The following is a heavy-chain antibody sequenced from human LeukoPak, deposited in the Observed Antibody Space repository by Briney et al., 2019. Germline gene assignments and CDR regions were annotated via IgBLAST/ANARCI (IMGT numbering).Heavy chain of an antibody. CDR2: IYYSGST. V-gene: IGHV4-30-4*01. J-gene: IGHJ4*02. D-gene: IGHD6-13*01. Sequence: PSQTLSLTCTVSGGSISSGDYYWSWIRQPPGKGLERIGYIYYSGSTYYNPSLKSRVTISVDTSKNQFSLRLRSVTAADTAVYYCARQIASAGTAGFDFWGQGALVTVSS. CDR3: ARQIASAGTAGFDF. CDR1: GGSISSGDYY.